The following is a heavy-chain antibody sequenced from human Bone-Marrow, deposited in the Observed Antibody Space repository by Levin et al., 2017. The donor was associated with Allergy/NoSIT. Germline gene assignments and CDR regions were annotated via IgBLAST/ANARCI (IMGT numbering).Heavy chain of an antibody. CDR3: ATPGITETRLLEY. V-gene: IGHV3-15*01. J-gene: IGHJ4*02. Sequence: PGGSLRLSCAGFGFSFNDAWMTWVRQAPGKGLEWVGHIKTNIDGGTTDYAAPVKGRFTISRDDSRNTLFLQMNSLITDDTAIYFCATPGITETRLLEYWGQGALVAVSS. CDR1: GFSFNDAW. D-gene: IGHD1-7*01. CDR2: IKTNIDGGTT.